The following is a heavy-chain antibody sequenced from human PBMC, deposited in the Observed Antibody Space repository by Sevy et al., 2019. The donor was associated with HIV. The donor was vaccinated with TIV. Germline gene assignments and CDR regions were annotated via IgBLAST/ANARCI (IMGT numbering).Heavy chain of an antibody. D-gene: IGHD6-19*01. Sequence: GGSLRLSCAASGFTFSYSGMHWVRQAPGKGLEWLTFIQFDGSSQYYADSVKGGFTILRDNSKNTLYLQMNSLRGDDTAVYYCAKNTAAVGVGGFDYWGQGALVTVSS. J-gene: IGHJ4*02. CDR3: AKNTAAVGVGGFDY. CDR1: GFTFSYSG. CDR2: IQFDGSSQ. V-gene: IGHV3-30*02.